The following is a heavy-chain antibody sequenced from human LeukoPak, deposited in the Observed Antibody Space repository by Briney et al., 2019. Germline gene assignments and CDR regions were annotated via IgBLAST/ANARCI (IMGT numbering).Heavy chain of an antibody. Sequence: ASVKVSCKASGGTFSSYAISWVRQAPGQGLEWMGGIIPIFGTANYAQKFQGRVTITADESTSTAYMELSSLRSEDTAVYYCAGGRDAEYYFDYWGQGTLVTVSS. D-gene: IGHD1-14*01. CDR2: IIPIFGTA. CDR3: AGGRDAEYYFDY. J-gene: IGHJ4*02. V-gene: IGHV1-69*13. CDR1: GGTFSSYA.